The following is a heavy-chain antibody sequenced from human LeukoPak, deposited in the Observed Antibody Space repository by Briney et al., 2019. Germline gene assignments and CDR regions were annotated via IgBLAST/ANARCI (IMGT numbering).Heavy chain of an antibody. D-gene: IGHD6-13*01. CDR1: GYTFTGYY. V-gene: IGHV1-2*02. J-gene: IGHJ6*03. Sequence: ASVKVSCKASGYTFTGYYMHWVRQAPGQGLEWMGWINPNSGGTNYAQKFQGRVTMTRDTSISTAYMELSRLRSDDTAVYYCARDMKPIAAGYYMDVWGKGTTVTVSS. CDR2: INPNSGGT. CDR3: ARDMKPIAAGYYMDV.